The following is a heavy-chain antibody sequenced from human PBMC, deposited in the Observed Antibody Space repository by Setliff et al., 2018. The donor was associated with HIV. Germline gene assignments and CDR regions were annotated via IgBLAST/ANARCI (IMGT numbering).Heavy chain of an antibody. CDR3: SRDVLTNNYYYYGMDV. Sequence: GGSLSLSCSASGFNFGEYALCWVRQAPGKGLELVAFIRTKAYSGTTEYAAAVKDRFTISRDDSKSIAYLQMNSLKTEDSAVYYCSRDVLTNNYYYYGMDVWGQGTTVTVSS. CDR1: GFNFGEYA. CDR2: IRTKAYSGTT. V-gene: IGHV3-49*04. D-gene: IGHD4-4*01. J-gene: IGHJ6*02.